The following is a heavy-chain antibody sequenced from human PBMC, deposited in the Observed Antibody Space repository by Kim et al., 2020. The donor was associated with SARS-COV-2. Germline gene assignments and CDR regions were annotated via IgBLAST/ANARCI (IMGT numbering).Heavy chain of an antibody. CDR1: GFTFSSYS. D-gene: IGHD2-15*01. Sequence: GGSLRLSCAASGFTFSSYSMNWVRQAPGKGLEWVSSISSSSSYIYYADSVKGRFTISRDNAKNSLYLQMNSLRAEDTAVYYCARGGGSDFYYYYGMDVWGQGTTVTVSS. J-gene: IGHJ6*02. CDR2: ISSSSSYI. CDR3: ARGGGSDFYYYYGMDV. V-gene: IGHV3-21*01.